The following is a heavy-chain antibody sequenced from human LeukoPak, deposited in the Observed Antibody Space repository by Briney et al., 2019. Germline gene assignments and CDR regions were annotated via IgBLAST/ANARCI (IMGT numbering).Heavy chain of an antibody. CDR1: GGSISSSSYY. CDR3: AALGVIVATIDEDY. J-gene: IGHJ4*02. D-gene: IGHD5-12*01. Sequence: SETLSLTCTVSGGSISSSSYYWGWIRQTPGKGLEWIGSIYYSGSTYYNPSLKSRVTISVDTSKNQFSLKLSSVTAADTAVYYCAALGVIVATIDEDYWGQGTLVTVSS. CDR2: IYYSGST. V-gene: IGHV4-39*01.